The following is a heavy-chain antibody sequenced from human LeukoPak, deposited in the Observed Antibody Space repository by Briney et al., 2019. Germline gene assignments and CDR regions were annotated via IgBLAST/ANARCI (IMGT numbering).Heavy chain of an antibody. Sequence: ASVKVSCTASGFTFTGYYMNWVRQAPGQGLEWMGWINPNSGGTNYAQKVKGRVTMTRDTSISTAYMKLSRLKSDFTALYNGAIGPLLGHYWGQGTLVTFSS. V-gene: IGHV1-2*02. CDR3: AIGPLLGHY. D-gene: IGHD3-16*01. CDR1: GFTFTGYY. J-gene: IGHJ4*02. CDR2: INPNSGGT.